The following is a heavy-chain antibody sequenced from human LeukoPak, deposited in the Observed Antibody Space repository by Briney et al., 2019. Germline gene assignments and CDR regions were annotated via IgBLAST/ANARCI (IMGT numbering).Heavy chain of an antibody. CDR2: ISGSGGST. CDR1: GFTFSSYT. Sequence: PGGSLRLSCAASGFTFSSYTMAWVRQAPGKGLEWVSAISGSGGSTYYADSVKGRFTISRDNSKNTLYLQMNSLRAEDTAVYYCAKTGFEGGSSWPHFDYWGQGTLVTVSS. CDR3: AKTGFEGGSSWPHFDY. V-gene: IGHV3-23*01. D-gene: IGHD6-13*01. J-gene: IGHJ4*02.